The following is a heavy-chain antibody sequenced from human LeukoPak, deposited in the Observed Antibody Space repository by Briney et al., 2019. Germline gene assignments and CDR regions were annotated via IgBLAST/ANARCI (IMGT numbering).Heavy chain of an antibody. CDR3: ARDHGPVYSSVPEGMDV. Sequence: PGGSLRLSCAASGFTFSSYGMHWVRQAPGKGLEWVAVIWYDGSNKYYADSVKGRFTISRDNSKNTLYLQMNSLRAEDTAVYYCARDHGPVYSSVPEGMDVWGQGTTVTVSS. D-gene: IGHD5-18*01. CDR2: IWYDGSNK. V-gene: IGHV3-33*01. J-gene: IGHJ6*02. CDR1: GFTFSSYG.